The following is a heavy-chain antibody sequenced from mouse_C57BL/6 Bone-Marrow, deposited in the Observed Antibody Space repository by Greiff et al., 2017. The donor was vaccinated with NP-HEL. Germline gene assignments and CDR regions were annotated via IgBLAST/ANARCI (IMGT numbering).Heavy chain of an antibody. V-gene: IGHV7-3*01. D-gene: IGHD2-5*01. CDR3: ARYKGAYYSNYDYFDY. CDR1: GFTFTDYY. Sequence: EVKLVESGGGLVQPGGSLSLSCAASGFTFTDYYMSWVRQPPGKALEWLGFIRNKANGYTTEYSASVKGRFTISRDNSQSILYLQMNALRAEDSATYYCARYKGAYYSNYDYFDYWGQGTTLTVSS. CDR2: IRNKANGYTT. J-gene: IGHJ2*01.